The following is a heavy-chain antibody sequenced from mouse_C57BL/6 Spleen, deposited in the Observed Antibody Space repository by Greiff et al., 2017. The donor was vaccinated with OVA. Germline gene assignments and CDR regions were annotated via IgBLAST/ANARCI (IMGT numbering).Heavy chain of an antibody. CDR2: INYDGSST. V-gene: IGHV5-16*01. D-gene: IGHD1-1*01. J-gene: IGHJ1*03. CDR1: GFTFSDYY. Sequence: EVMLVESEGGLVQPGSSMKLSCTASGFTFSDYYMAWVRQVPEKGLEWVANINYDGSSTYYLASLQSRFIISRDNAKNILYLQMSSLKSEDTDTDNCARDREYYGSSYLWYFDVWGTGTTVTVSS. CDR3: ARDREYYGSSYLWYFDV.